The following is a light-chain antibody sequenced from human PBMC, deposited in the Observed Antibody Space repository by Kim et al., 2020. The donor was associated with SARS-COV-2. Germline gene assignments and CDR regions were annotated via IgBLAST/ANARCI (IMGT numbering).Light chain of an antibody. CDR1: QSISNY. CDR2: AAS. J-gene: IGKJ1*01. Sequence: DIQMTQSPSSLSASVGDRVTITCRASQSISNYLNWYEQKPGKAPKLLIYAASSLQSGVPSRFGGSGSGTDFSLTISSLQPEDFATYYCQQSYGTPRTFGQGTKVDIK. V-gene: IGKV1-39*01. CDR3: QQSYGTPRT.